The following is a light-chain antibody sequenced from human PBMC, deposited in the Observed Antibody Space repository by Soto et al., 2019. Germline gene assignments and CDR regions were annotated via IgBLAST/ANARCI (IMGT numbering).Light chain of an antibody. V-gene: IGKV1-5*03. J-gene: IGKJ1*01. CDR3: QQYNSFIWT. CDR2: KAS. Sequence: DIQMTQSPSTLSASVGDRVTIICRASQSISSRLAWYQQKAGKAPKLLISKASNLDSGVPSRFSGSGSGTEFNLTISSLQPEDFATYYCQQYNSFIWTFGQGTKV. CDR1: QSISSR.